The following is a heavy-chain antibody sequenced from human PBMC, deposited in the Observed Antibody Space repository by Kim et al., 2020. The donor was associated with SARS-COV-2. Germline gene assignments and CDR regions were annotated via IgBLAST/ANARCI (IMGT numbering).Heavy chain of an antibody. D-gene: IGHD3-22*01. V-gene: IGHV3-13*01. Sequence: PGSLKDRFTISRENAKNSLYLQMNSLSAGDTAVYYCARGGSSGYSSWYFDLWGRGTLVTVSS. J-gene: IGHJ2*01. CDR3: ARGGSSGYSSWYFDL.